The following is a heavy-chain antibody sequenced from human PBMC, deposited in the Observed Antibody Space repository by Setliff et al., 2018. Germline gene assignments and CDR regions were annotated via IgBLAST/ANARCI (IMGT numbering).Heavy chain of an antibody. CDR3: ARDLRGSLLRIVGATTHFDY. J-gene: IGHJ4*02. V-gene: IGHV3-11*04. D-gene: IGHD1-26*01. CDR2: IGESGNNI. Sequence: GGSLRLSCAASGFTFSGYYMQWVRQAPGKGLEWVSYIGESGNNIHYADSVKGRFTISRDNAKNSLYLQMNSLRVEDTALYYCARDLRGSLLRIVGATTHFDYWGQGTLVTVSS. CDR1: GFTFSGYY.